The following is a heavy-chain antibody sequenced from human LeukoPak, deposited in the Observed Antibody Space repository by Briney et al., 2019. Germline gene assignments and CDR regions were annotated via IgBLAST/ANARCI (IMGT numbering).Heavy chain of an antibody. V-gene: IGHV1-18*01. J-gene: IGHJ6*03. D-gene: IGHD6-13*01. CDR2: ISAYNGNT. CDR1: GYTFSNYG. Sequence: ASVKVSCKASGYTFSNYGISWVRQAPGQGLEWMGWISAYNGNTNYPQRLQGRVTTTTDTSTSTAYMDLRSLRSDDTAVYYCARAIASTGTQYSYYYYMDVWGKGTTVTVSS. CDR3: ARAIASTGTQYSYYYYMDV.